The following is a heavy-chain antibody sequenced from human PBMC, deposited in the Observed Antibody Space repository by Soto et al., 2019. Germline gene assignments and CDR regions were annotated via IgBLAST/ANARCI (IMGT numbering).Heavy chain of an antibody. Sequence: GSLRLSCAASGFTFSTYAMAWIRQPPGKGLEWIGSISYSGSTNYNPSLKSRVTISVDKSKNQFSQKLSSVTAADTAVYYCATHGQEVPAAYYYYYGMDVWGQGTTVTVSS. CDR3: ATHGQEVPAAYYYYYGMDV. V-gene: IGHV4-59*08. J-gene: IGHJ6*02. CDR1: GFTFSTYA. CDR2: ISYSGST. D-gene: IGHD2-2*01.